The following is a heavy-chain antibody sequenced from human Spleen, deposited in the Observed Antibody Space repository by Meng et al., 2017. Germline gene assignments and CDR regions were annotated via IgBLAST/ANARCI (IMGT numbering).Heavy chain of an antibody. CDR1: GGSISTSGYY. CDR2: IGHSGFT. D-gene: IGHD6-19*01. Sequence: QPQLQESGPGLVKPAEALSLNGSVSGGSISTSGYYWGWIRQPPGKGLEWIGSIGHSGFTYYTPSLKSRVTVSIDTSRNQFSLWLTSVTAADTAVYYCVRSSGWVKTGFDPWGQGTLVTVSS. V-gene: IGHV4-39*01. CDR3: VRSSGWVKTGFDP. J-gene: IGHJ5*02.